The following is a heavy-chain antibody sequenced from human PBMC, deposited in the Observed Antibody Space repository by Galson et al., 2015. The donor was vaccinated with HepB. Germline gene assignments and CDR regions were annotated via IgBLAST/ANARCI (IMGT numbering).Heavy chain of an antibody. V-gene: IGHV3-48*02. CDR2: ISSSSSTI. D-gene: IGHD6-13*01. J-gene: IGHJ3*02. Sequence: SLRLSCAASGFTFSTYSMNWVRQAPGKGLDWVSYISSSSSTIYYADSVKGRFTISRDNAKNSLYLQMNSLRDEDTAVYYCARDSSSSSWYENAFDIWAKGQWSPSLQ. CDR3: ARDSSSSSWYENAFDI. CDR1: GFTFSTYS.